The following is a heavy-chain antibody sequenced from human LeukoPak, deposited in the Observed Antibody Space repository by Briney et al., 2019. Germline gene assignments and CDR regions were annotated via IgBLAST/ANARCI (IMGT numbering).Heavy chain of an antibody. Sequence: GESRKISVKGSGYSFTSYWSSGLPQIPEKGLESMGIIYPGDSDTRYSTSFHGQVTISADKSISTDYLQWSSLKASDTAMYYCARFYGVSGFDIWGQGTMVTVSS. V-gene: IGHV5-51*01. CDR3: ARFYGVSGFDI. CDR2: IYPGDSDT. J-gene: IGHJ3*02. D-gene: IGHD4-17*01. CDR1: GYSFTSYW.